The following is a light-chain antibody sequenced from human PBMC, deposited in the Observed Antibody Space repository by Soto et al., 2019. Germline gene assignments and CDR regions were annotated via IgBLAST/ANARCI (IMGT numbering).Light chain of an antibody. V-gene: IGKV2-28*01. J-gene: IGKJ5*01. CDR3: MQALHNPLA. Sequence: DIVMTQSPLSLPVTPGEPASISCRSSQSLLHRNGHTYLQWYLQKPGQSPQLLIYLGSNRASGVPDRFSGSGSGTDFTLKISRVEAEDVGVYYCMQALHNPLAFGQGTRLEI. CDR1: QSLLHRNGHTY. CDR2: LGS.